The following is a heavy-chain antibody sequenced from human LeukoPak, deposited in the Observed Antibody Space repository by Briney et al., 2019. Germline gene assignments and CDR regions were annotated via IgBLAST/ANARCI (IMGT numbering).Heavy chain of an antibody. CDR3: ARDKASPAADIGAFDI. Sequence: SETLSLTCTVSGGSIRSSSYYWGWIRQPPGKGLEWIGSIYYSGSTYYNPSLKSRVTISVDTSKNQFSLKLSSVTAADTAVYYCARDKASPAADIGAFDIWGQGTMVTVSS. CDR2: IYYSGST. CDR1: GGSIRSSSYY. V-gene: IGHV4-39*07. J-gene: IGHJ3*02. D-gene: IGHD6-13*01.